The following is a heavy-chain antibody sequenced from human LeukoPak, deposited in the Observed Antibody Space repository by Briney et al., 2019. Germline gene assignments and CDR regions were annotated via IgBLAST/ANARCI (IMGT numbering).Heavy chain of an antibody. CDR2: INPNSGGT. CDR1: GYTFTGYY. CDR3: ARLIKGYYYGSGKFDP. V-gene: IGHV1-2*06. J-gene: IGHJ5*02. Sequence: ASVKVSCKASGYTFTGYYMHWVRQAPGQGLEWMGRINPNSGGTNYAQKFQGRVTMTRDTSISTAYMELSRLRSDDTAVYYCARLIKGYYYGSGKFDPWGQGTLVTVSS. D-gene: IGHD3-10*01.